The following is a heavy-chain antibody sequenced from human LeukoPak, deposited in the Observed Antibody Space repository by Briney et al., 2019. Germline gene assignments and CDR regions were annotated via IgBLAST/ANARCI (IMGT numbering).Heavy chain of an antibody. CDR3: VRSLMQFTGLAY. V-gene: IGHV1-46*01. CDR1: GDTFTTSH. Sequence: ASVKVSCKASGDTFTTSHMHWVRQAPGQGLEWMGKINPSGGSTTYAQQFQGRVSMTRDLSMSTVYMELSSLRSEDTAVYYCVRSLMQFTGLAYWGQGTLVTVSS. J-gene: IGHJ4*02. CDR2: INPSGGST. D-gene: IGHD2-8*02.